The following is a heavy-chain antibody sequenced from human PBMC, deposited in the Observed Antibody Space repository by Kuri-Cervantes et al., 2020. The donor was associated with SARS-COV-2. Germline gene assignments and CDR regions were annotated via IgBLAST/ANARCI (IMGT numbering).Heavy chain of an antibody. D-gene: IGHD6-6*01. CDR3: ARPSWRAAPSHFQH. Sequence: GGSLRLSCAASGFTFSSYWMSWVRRAPGKGLEWVANIKQDGSEKYYVDSVKGRFTISRDNAKNSLYLQMNSLRAEDTAVYYCARPSWRAAPSHFQHWGQGTLVTVSS. V-gene: IGHV3-7*01. J-gene: IGHJ1*01. CDR2: IKQDGSEK. CDR1: GFTFSSYW.